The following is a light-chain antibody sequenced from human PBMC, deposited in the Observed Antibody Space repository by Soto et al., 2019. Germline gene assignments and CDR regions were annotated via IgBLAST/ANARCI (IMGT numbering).Light chain of an antibody. CDR2: DAS. J-gene: IGKJ2*01. CDR3: QQRSNWPT. Sequence: EIFLTQSPATLSLSPGERATLSCRASQSVNTYLAWYQQKPGQAPRLLIYDASTRATGIPARFSGSGSGTDFTLTISSLEPEDVAVYYCQQRSNWPTFGQGTKVEI. CDR1: QSVNTY. V-gene: IGKV3-11*01.